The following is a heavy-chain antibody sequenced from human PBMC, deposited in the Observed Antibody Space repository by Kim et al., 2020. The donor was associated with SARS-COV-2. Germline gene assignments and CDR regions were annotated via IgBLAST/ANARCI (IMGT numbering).Heavy chain of an antibody. CDR2: ISAYNGNT. CDR3: ARVPPGYYGSGTRFDP. J-gene: IGHJ5*02. V-gene: IGHV1-18*04. Sequence: ASVKVSCKASGYTFTSYGISWVRQVPGQGLEWMGWISAYNGNTNYAQKLQGRVTMTTDTSTSTAYMELRSLRSDDTAVYYCARVPPGYYGSGTRFDPWGQGTLVTVSS. D-gene: IGHD3-10*01. CDR1: GYTFTSYG.